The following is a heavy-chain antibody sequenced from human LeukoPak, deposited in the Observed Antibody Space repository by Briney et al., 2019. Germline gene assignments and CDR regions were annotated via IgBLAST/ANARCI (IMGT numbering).Heavy chain of an antibody. CDR2: IYHSGST. V-gene: IGHV4-31*03. CDR1: GGSISSGGYY. J-gene: IGHJ4*02. CDR3: ARGPRYYYDSSGYYELDY. D-gene: IGHD3-22*01. Sequence: SETLSLTCTVSGGSISSGGYYWSWIRQHPGKGLEWIGYIYHSGSTYYNPSLKSRVTISVDTSKNQFSLKLSSVTAADTAVYYCARGPRYYYDSSGYYELDYWGQGTLVTVSS.